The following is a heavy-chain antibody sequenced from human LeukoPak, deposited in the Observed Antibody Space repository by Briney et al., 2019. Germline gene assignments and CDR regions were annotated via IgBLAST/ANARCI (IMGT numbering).Heavy chain of an antibody. CDR2: ISSSGSTI. CDR3: ARDLPQWLGSAIDY. V-gene: IGHV3-11*01. J-gene: IGHJ4*02. D-gene: IGHD6-19*01. CDR1: GFTFSDYY. Sequence: PGGSLRLSCAASGFTFSDYYTSWIRQAPGKGLECVSYISSSGSTIFYADSVKGRFTISRDNAKNSLYLQMNSLRAEDAAVYYFARDLPQWLGSAIDYGGQGTWSPSPQ.